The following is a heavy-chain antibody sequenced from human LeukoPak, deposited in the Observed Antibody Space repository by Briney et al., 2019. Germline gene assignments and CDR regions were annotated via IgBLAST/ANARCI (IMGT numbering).Heavy chain of an antibody. J-gene: IGHJ4*02. V-gene: IGHV1-58*02. CDR2: IAVGSGNT. CDR1: GFTFTSFA. Sequence: EPSVKVSCKASGFTFTSFAMQWVRRARGQRLEWIGWIAVGSGNTNYAQKFQKRVTINRDLSTSTVYMDVSMRRFGARPVFYCAAVRNYYDSSGYSNLGFDYWGQGTLVTVSS. D-gene: IGHD3-22*01. CDR3: AAVRNYYDSSGYSNLGFDY.